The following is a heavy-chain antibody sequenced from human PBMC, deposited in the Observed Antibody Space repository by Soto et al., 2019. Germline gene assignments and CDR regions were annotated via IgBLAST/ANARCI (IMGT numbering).Heavy chain of an antibody. J-gene: IGHJ5*02. D-gene: IGHD3-16*01. CDR2: MYYNGNI. Sequence: TETLSLTCNVSGGSISNYYWTWIRQSPEKGLEWIGYMYYNGNINYNPSLKSRVTISIDTSKNQFSLTLKSVSAADTAVYYCASGGNWFDPWGQGVLVTVSS. CDR3: ASGGNWFDP. V-gene: IGHV4-59*01. CDR1: GGSISNYY.